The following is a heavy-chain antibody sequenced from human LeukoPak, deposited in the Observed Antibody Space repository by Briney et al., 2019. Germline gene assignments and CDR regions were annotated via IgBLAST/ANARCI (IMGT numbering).Heavy chain of an antibody. CDR3: ARDKNVRGYCGSTSCYPFGY. J-gene: IGHJ4*02. Sequence: GRSLRLSCAASGFTFSSYAMHWVRQAPGKGLEWVAVISYDGSNKYYADSVKGRFTISRDNSKNTLYLQMNSLRAEDTAVYYCARDKNVRGYCGSTSCYPFGYWGQGTLVTVSS. D-gene: IGHD2-2*01. CDR1: GFTFSSYA. V-gene: IGHV3-30-3*01. CDR2: ISYDGSNK.